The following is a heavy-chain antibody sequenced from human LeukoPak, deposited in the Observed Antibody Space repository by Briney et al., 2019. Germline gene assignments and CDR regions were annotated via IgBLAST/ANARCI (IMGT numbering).Heavy chain of an antibody. CDR1: GYTFTSYD. Sequence: ASVKVSCKASGYTFTSYDINWVRQATGQGLEWMGWMNPNSGNTGYAQKFQGRVTMARNTSISTAYMELSSLRSEDTAVYYCARGSYYYDSSGTGFDYWGQGTLVTVSS. J-gene: IGHJ4*02. V-gene: IGHV1-8*01. CDR2: MNPNSGNT. D-gene: IGHD3-22*01. CDR3: ARGSYYYDSSGTGFDY.